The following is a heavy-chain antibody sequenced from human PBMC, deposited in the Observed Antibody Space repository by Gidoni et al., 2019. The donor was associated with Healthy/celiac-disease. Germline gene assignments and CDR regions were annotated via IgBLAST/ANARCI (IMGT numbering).Heavy chain of an antibody. CDR3: AGPAGEITNTDHYYYYYGMDV. J-gene: IGHJ6*02. CDR2: IIPILGIA. Sequence: QVQLVQSGAEVKKPGSSVKVSCKASGGTFSSYAISWVRQAPGQGLEWMGRIIPILGIANYAQKFQGRVTITADKSTSAAYMELSSLRSEDTAVYYCAGPAGEITNTDHYYYYYGMDVWGQGTTVTVSS. CDR1: GGTFSSYA. V-gene: IGHV1-69*09. D-gene: IGHD1-1*01.